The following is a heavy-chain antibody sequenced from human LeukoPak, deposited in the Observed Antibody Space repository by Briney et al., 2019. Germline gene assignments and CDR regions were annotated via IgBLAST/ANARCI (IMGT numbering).Heavy chain of an antibody. CDR1: GGSLIGYY. CDR3: ARGEWLRSWFGS. D-gene: IGHD5-12*01. Sequence: PSETLSHTCAVYGGSLIGYYWSWIRQPPRKRLERIGEINHSGSTNYNPSLKSRVTISVDTSKNQFSLKLSSVTAADTAVYYCARGEWLRSWFGSWGQGTLVTVSS. J-gene: IGHJ5*01. CDR2: INHSGST. V-gene: IGHV4-34*01.